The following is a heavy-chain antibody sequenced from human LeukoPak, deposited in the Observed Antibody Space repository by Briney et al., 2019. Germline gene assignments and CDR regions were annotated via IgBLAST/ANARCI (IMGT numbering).Heavy chain of an antibody. J-gene: IGHJ5*02. CDR2: IYHSGTT. CDR1: GGSVSSSSYY. Sequence: PSETLSLTCTVSGGSVSSSSYYWAWVRQPPGEGLEWIGEIYHSGTTNYNPSLKSRVTISVDTSKNQFSLKLSSVTAADTAVYYCAMVRGVANWFDPWGQGTLVTVSS. V-gene: IGHV4-39*07. D-gene: IGHD3-10*01. CDR3: AMVRGVANWFDP.